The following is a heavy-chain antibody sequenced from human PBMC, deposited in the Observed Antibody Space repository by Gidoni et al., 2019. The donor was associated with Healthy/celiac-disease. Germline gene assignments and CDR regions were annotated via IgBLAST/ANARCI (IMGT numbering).Heavy chain of an antibody. J-gene: IGHJ4*02. V-gene: IGHV3-30-3*01. Sequence: QVQLVESGGGVVQPGRSLRVSCAASGFTSSSYAMHWVRQAPGKGLEWVAVISYDGSNKYYADSVKGRFTISRDNSKNTLYLQMNSLRAEDTAVYYCARGESSLPQLVYEFDYWGQGTLVTVSS. CDR1: GFTSSSYA. D-gene: IGHD6-6*01. CDR3: ARGESSLPQLVYEFDY. CDR2: ISYDGSNK.